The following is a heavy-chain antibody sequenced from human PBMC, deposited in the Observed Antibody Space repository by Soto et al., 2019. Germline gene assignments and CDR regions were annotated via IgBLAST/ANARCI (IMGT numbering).Heavy chain of an antibody. CDR3: AREGGIVVVPAAIQYNWFDP. D-gene: IGHD2-2*01. CDR1: GYTFTSYG. V-gene: IGHV1-18*04. J-gene: IGHJ5*02. CDR2: ISAYNGNT. Sequence: ASVKVSCKASGYTFTSYGISWVRQAPGQGLEWMGWISAYNGNTNYAQKLQGRVTMTRDTSISTAYMELSRLRSDDTAVYYCAREGGIVVVPAAIQYNWFDPWGQGTLVTVSS.